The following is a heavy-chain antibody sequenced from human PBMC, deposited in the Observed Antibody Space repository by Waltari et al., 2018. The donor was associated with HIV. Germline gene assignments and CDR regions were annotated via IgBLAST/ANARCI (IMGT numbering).Heavy chain of an antibody. V-gene: IGHV3-30*02. CDR3: AKDGAPGRDAIFDR. J-gene: IGHJ3*01. D-gene: IGHD1-26*01. CDR2: VRYDGSDD. Sequence: QVHLVESGGAVVQPGGSLRLSCTAPGVNLNIYDIHWVRQAPGRGVEGVAGVRYDGSDDDCGDAVTGRFTNSRDNCKKAIFLEMTIWRLEDTAKYYCAKDGAPGRDAIFDRWGQGTLVSV. CDR1: GVNLNIYD.